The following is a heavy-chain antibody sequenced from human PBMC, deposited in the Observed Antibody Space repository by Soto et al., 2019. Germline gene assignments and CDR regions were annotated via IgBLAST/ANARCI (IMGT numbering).Heavy chain of an antibody. CDR2: ISGSGGST. V-gene: IGHV3-23*01. CDR3: TRSPPHLRSGWYGYYFVY. D-gene: IGHD6-19*01. CDR1: GFTFSSYA. Sequence: GSLSLSCAASGFTFSSYAMSWVRQAPGKGLEWVSAISGSGGSTYYADSVKGRFTISRDNSKNTLYLQMNSLRAEDTAVYYCTRSPPHLRSGWYGYYFVYWGQGTLVTVSS. J-gene: IGHJ4*02.